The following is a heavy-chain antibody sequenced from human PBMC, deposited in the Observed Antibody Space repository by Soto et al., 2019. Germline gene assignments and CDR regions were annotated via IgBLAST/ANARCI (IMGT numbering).Heavy chain of an antibody. CDR3: ARGRGYYDFSPSGYYMDV. J-gene: IGHJ6*03. CDR1: GGSFSGYY. CDR2: INHSGST. V-gene: IGHV4-34*01. D-gene: IGHD3-3*01. Sequence: SETLSLTCAVYGGSFSGYYWSWIRQPPGKGLEWIGEINHSGSTNYNPSLKSRVTISVDTSKNQFSLKLSSVTAADTAVYYCARGRGYYDFSPSGYYMDVWGKGTTVTASS.